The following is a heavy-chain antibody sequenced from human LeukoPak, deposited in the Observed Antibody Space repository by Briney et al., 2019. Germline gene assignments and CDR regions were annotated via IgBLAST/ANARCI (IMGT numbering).Heavy chain of an antibody. Sequence: RGSLRLSCAVPGVTLSNYGMSWGRQAPGKGLEWVAGISDSGRSTNYADCVRGRFTTSRDNPKNSLFLQMNSLRAEDTAVYYCARDFSVSGYDEGGQGPLVTVST. D-gene: IGHD5-12*01. CDR2: ISDSGRST. V-gene: IGHV3-23*01. CDR1: GVTLSNYG. J-gene: IGHJ4*02. CDR3: ARDFSVSGYDE.